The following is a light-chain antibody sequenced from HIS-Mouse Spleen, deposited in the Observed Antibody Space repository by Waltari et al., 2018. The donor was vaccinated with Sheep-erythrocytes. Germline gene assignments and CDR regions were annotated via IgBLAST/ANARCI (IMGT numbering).Light chain of an antibody. CDR3: CSYAGSYNHV. J-gene: IGLJ1*01. Sequence: QSALTQPRSVSGSPGQSVTISCTGTSSDVGGYNYVSWYQQHPGKAPRLMISDVSKRPSRIPDRFSGAKSGNPASLTISGLQAEDEADYYCCSYAGSYNHVFATGTKVTVL. CDR2: DVS. CDR1: SSDVGGYNY. V-gene: IGLV2-11*01.